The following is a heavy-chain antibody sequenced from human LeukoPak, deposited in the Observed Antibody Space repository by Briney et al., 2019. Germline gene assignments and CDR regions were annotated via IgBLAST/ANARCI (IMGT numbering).Heavy chain of an antibody. CDR2: VSSSGGST. Sequence: GGSLRLSCAASGFTFSSYAMSWVRQAPGKGLEWVSAVSSSGGSTYYADSVKGRFTISRDNSKNTLYLQMNSLRAEDTAVYYCAILTTVTETFDYWGQGTLVTVSS. CDR1: GFTFSSYA. CDR3: AILTTVTETFDY. V-gene: IGHV3-23*01. D-gene: IGHD4-17*01. J-gene: IGHJ4*02.